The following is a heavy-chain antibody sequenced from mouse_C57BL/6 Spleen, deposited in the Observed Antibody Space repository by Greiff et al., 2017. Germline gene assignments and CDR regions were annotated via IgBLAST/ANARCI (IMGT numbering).Heavy chain of an antibody. D-gene: IGHD3-2*02. CDR1: GYSITSGYD. CDR3: ARGERSGYYFDY. Sequence: DVQLQESGPGMVKPSQSLSLTCTVTGYSITSGYDWHWIRHFPGNKLEWMGYISYSGSTNYNPSLKSRISITHDTSKNHFFLKLNSVTTEDTATYYCARGERSGYYFDYWGQGTTLTVSS. J-gene: IGHJ2*01. CDR2: ISYSGST. V-gene: IGHV3-1*01.